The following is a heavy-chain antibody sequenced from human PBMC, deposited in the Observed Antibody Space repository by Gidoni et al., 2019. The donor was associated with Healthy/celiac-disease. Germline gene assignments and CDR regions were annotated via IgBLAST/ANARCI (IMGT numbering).Heavy chain of an antibody. V-gene: IGHV1-46*03. CDR1: GYTFTSYY. J-gene: IGHJ4*02. CDR3: ARESTGIAVAGTSCLDY. D-gene: IGHD6-19*01. CDR2: INPSGGST. Sequence: QVQLVQSGAEVKKPGASVKVSCKASGYTFTSYYMHWVRQAPGQGLEWMGIINPSGGSTSYAQKFQGRVTMTRDTSTSTVYMELSSLRSEDTAVYYCARESTGIAVAGTSCLDYWGQGTLVTVSS.